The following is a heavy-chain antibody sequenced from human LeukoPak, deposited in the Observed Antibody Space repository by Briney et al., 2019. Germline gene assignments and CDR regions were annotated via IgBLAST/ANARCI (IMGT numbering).Heavy chain of an antibody. CDR1: GFTFGIYE. CDR3: ARGAGSYPFFDS. CDR2: TSNSGTTI. Sequence: SLRLSCAASGFTFGIYEMNWVRQAPGRGLEGVSYTSNSGTTIYYADSVKGRFTISRDNAKNSLYLQMNSLRVEDTAVYYCARGAGSYPFFDSWGQGTLVTVSS. J-gene: IGHJ4*02. V-gene: IGHV3-48*03. D-gene: IGHD1-26*01.